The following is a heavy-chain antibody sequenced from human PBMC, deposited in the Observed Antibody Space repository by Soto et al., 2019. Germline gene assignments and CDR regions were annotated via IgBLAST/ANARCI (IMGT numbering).Heavy chain of an antibody. J-gene: IGHJ4*02. CDR1: GDSISTFNYY. CDR3: ARLYYDILTGYYKFDN. CDR2: IYYGGST. V-gene: IGHV4-39*02. D-gene: IGHD3-9*01. Sequence: SETLSLTCTVSGDSISTFNYYWGWIRQPPGKGLEWIGSIYYGGSTYYNPSLKSRVTISVDTSKNHLSLKLSSVTAADTAVYYCARLYYDILTGYYKFDNWGQGTLVTVSS.